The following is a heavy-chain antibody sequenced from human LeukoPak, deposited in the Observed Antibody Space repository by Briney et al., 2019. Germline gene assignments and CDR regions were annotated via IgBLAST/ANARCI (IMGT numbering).Heavy chain of an antibody. CDR1: GFTLSSYA. CDR3: AKDSYDFWSGFDY. D-gene: IGHD3-3*01. V-gene: IGHV3-23*01. Sequence: PGGSLRLSCAASGFTLSSYAMSWVRQAPGKGLEWVSTFSNTGSAYYADSVKGRFTISRDNSQNSLYLRMNSLRAEDTALYYCAKDSYDFWSGFDYWGRGTLVTVSS. J-gene: IGHJ4*02. CDR2: FSNTGSA.